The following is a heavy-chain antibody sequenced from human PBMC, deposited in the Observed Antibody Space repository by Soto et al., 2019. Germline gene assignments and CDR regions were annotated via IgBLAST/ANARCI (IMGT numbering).Heavy chain of an antibody. Sequence: GESLEISCKASGFTFSSYSLGWARHMPGKGLQWMGNIFSSDSSAKYSPSFFGQITISVDRYTDTAYLQWSSLKASDTAIYYCGTWRGSSWFDYWGPGTLVTVSS. D-gene: IGHD2-2*01. CDR1: GFTFSSYS. CDR3: GTWRGSSWFDY. J-gene: IGHJ4*02. CDR2: IFSSDSSA. V-gene: IGHV5-51*01.